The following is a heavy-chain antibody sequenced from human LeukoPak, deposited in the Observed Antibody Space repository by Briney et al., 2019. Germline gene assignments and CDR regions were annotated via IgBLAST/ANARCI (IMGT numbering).Heavy chain of an antibody. Sequence: GGSLRLSCVASGFTLSSYAMHWVRQAPGKGLERVAVISYDGYNKYYADSVKGRFTISRDNPKNTLYLQMNSLRVEDTAVYFCARDLSTMVILGAFALWGQGTMVTVSS. V-gene: IGHV3-30-3*01. CDR1: GFTLSSYA. J-gene: IGHJ3*01. D-gene: IGHD3-10*01. CDR2: ISYDGYNK. CDR3: ARDLSTMVILGAFAL.